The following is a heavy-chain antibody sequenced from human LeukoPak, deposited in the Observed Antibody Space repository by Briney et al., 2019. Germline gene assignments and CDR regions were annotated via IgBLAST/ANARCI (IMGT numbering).Heavy chain of an antibody. V-gene: IGHV3-11*04. CDR2: ISSSGSTI. CDR3: ARVSLYHYYMDV. J-gene: IGHJ6*03. Sequence: GGSLRLSCAASGFTFSDYYMSWSRQAPGKGLEWVSYISSSGSTIYYADSVKGRFTISRDNAKNSLYLQMNSLRAEDMAVYYCARVSLYHYYMDVWGKGTTVTVSS. CDR1: GFTFSDYY.